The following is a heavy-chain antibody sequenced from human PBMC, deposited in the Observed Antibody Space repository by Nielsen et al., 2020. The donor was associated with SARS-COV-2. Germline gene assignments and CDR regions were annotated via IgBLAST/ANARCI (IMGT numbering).Heavy chain of an antibody. J-gene: IGHJ6*03. D-gene: IGHD3-22*01. V-gene: IGHV5-10-1*01. Sequence: VRQMPGKGLEWMGRIDPSDSDAKYSPSLQGHVTISADKSISTVYLQWSSLKASDTAMYYCARHALTNYYDSSGYYYYYYMDVWGKGTTVTVSS. CDR2: IDPSDSDA. CDR3: ARHALTNYYDSSGYYYYYYMDV.